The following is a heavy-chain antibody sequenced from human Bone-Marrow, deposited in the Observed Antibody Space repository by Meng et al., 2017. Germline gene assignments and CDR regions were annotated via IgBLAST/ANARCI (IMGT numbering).Heavy chain of an antibody. CDR3: AGGGDYYDYVWGSYRYNDY. V-gene: IGHV4-4*07. CDR2: IYTSGST. CDR1: GGSISSYY. J-gene: IGHJ4*02. Sequence: SETLSLTCTVSGGSISSYYWSWIRQPAGKGLEWIGRIYTSGSTNYNPSLKSRVTMSVDMSKNQFSLKLSSVTAADTAVYYCAGGGDYYDYVWGSYRYNDYWGQGTLVTVSS. D-gene: IGHD3-16*02.